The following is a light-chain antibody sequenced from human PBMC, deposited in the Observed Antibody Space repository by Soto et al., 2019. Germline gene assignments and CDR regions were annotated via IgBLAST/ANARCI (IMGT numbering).Light chain of an antibody. V-gene: IGKV1-5*01. J-gene: IGKJ2*01. CDR3: QEYDSYSST. CDR1: QSISSW. CDR2: DLS. Sequence: DIQMTQSPSTLSASVGDRVTITCRASQSISSWLAWYQQKPGKAPKVLIYDLSSFESGVPSRFSGSGSGTECTLTISSLQPDDFATYYCQEYDSYSSTVGQGTKLQIK.